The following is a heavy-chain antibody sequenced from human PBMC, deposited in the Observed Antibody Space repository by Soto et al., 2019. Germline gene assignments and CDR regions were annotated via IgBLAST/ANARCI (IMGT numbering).Heavy chain of an antibody. CDR2: IIPIFGTA. CDR3: ARGRVWIQLSGPSYYFDY. V-gene: IGHV1-69*01. Sequence: QVQLVQSGAEVKKPGSSVKVSCKASGGTFSSYAISWVRQAPGQGLEWMGGIIPIFGTANYAQKFQGRVTITADESTSTAYMELSSLRSEDTAVYYCARGRVWIQLSGPSYYFDYWGQGTLVTVSS. D-gene: IGHD5-18*01. J-gene: IGHJ4*02. CDR1: GGTFSSYA.